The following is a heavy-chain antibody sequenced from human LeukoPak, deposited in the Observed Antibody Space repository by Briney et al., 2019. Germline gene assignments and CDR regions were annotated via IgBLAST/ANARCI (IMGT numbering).Heavy chain of an antibody. V-gene: IGHV1-69*13. D-gene: IGHD3-22*01. J-gene: IGHJ3*02. Sequence: SVKVSCKASGGTFRSYAISWVRQAPGQGLEWMGGIIPIFGTTNYAQKFQGRVTITADESTSTVYMELSSLRSEDTAVYYCARGRNYYDSSGYYYEGDAFDIWGQGTMVTVSS. CDR2: IIPIFGTT. CDR3: ARGRNYYDSSGYYYEGDAFDI. CDR1: GGTFRSYA.